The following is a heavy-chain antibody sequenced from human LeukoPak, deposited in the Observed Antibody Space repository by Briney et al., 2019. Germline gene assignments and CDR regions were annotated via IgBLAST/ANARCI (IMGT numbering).Heavy chain of an antibody. CDR2: ISAYNGNT. CDR1: GYTFTSYG. Sequence: ASVKVSRKASGYTFTSYGISWVRQAPGQGLEWMGWISAYNGNTNYAQKLQGRVTMTTDTSTSTAYMELRSLRSDDTAVYYCARDQYYYDSSGYRNFDYWGQGTLVTVSS. J-gene: IGHJ4*02. CDR3: ARDQYYYDSSGYRNFDY. V-gene: IGHV1-18*01. D-gene: IGHD3-22*01.